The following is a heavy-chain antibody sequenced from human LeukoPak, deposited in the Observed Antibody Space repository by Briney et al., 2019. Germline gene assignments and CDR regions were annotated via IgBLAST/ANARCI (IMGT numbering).Heavy chain of an antibody. D-gene: IGHD3-10*01. V-gene: IGHV1-18*01. Sequence: GASVKVSCKASGYTFTSYGISWVRQAPGQGLEGMGWISAYNGNTNYAQKLQGRVTMTTDTSTSTASMELRSLRSDDTAVYYCAYGSGSYYLARHWGQGTLVTVSS. CDR1: GYTFTSYG. CDR2: ISAYNGNT. CDR3: AYGSGSYYLARH. J-gene: IGHJ4*02.